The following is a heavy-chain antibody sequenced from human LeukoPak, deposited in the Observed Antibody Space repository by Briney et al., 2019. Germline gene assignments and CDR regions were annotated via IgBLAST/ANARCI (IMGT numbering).Heavy chain of an antibody. CDR3: ARAVAGTVIVLGY. CDR2: IYSGGST. V-gene: IGHV3-53*01. Sequence: GGSLRLSCAASGFTVSSNYMSWVRQAPGKGLEWVSVIYSGGSTYYADSVKGRFTISRDNSKNTLYLQMNTLRAEDTAVYYCARAVAGTVIVLGYWGQGTLVTVSS. CDR1: GFTVSSNY. J-gene: IGHJ4*02. D-gene: IGHD6-19*01.